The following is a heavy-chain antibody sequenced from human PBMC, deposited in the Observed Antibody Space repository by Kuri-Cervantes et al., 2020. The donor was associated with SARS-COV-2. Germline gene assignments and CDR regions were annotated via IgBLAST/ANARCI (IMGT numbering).Heavy chain of an antibody. D-gene: IGHD6-19*01. J-gene: IGHJ4*02. Sequence: GGSLRLSCEVSGFLFNASAIHWVRQGSGKGLEWVGRVRGKANNYATAYAASVKGRFTISRDDSKNMAYLQMNSLKTEDTGVYYCATGSTSGWYRRDFDFWSLGTLVTVSS. CDR3: ATGSTSGWYRRDFDF. V-gene: IGHV3-73*01. CDR1: GFLFNASA. CDR2: VRGKANNYAT.